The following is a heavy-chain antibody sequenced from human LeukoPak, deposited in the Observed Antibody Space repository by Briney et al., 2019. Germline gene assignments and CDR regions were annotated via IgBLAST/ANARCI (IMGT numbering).Heavy chain of an antibody. CDR1: GYTFTGYY. CDR3: ASGPWEVDF. Sequence: GASVRVSCKASGYTFTGYYLHWVRKAPGQGLEWMGWINPNSGVTNYAQKFQGRVSMTRDTSISTAYMDLSRLNFDDTAVYYCASGPWEVDFWGQGILVTVSS. D-gene: IGHD1-26*01. V-gene: IGHV1-2*02. CDR2: INPNSGVT. J-gene: IGHJ4*02.